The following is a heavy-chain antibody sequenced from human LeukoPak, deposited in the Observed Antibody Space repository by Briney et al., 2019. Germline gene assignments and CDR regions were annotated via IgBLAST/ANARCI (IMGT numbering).Heavy chain of an antibody. CDR3: AKSYAPAGWFDP. V-gene: IGHV3-23*01. CDR1: GFTFSSYA. CDR2: ISGSGGST. J-gene: IGHJ5*02. D-gene: IGHD3-16*01. Sequence: GGSLRLSCAASGFTFSSYAMSWVRQAPGKGLEWVSAISGSGGSTYYADSVKGRFAISRDNSKNTLYLQMNSLRAEATAVYYCAKSYAPAGWFDPWGQGTLVTVSS.